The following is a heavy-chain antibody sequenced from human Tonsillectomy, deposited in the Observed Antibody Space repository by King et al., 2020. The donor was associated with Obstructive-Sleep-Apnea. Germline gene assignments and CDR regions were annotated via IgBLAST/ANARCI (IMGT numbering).Heavy chain of an antibody. CDR1: GFTFSDYY. V-gene: IGHV3-11*01. CDR2: ISSSGSTI. CDR3: ARIMARGYGVDVPVVAAPYGMDV. J-gene: IGHJ6*02. Sequence: VQLVESGGGLVKPGGSLRLSCAASGFTFSDYYMSWIRQAPGKGLEWVSYISSSGSTIYYADSVKGRFTISRDNAKNSLYLQMNSLRAEDTAVYYCARIMARGYGVDVPVVAAPYGMDVWGQGTTVTVSS. D-gene: IGHD2-15*01.